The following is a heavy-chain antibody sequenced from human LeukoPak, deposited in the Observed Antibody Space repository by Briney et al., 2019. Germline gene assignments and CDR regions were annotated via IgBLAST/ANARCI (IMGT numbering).Heavy chain of an antibody. CDR2: ISYDGSNK. J-gene: IGHJ6*03. V-gene: IGHV3-30*18. CDR1: GFTFSSYG. CDR3: AKDHVYYYYYMDV. Sequence: GRSLRLSCAASGFTFSSYGMHWVRQAPGKGLEWVAVISYDGSNKYYADSVKGRFTISRDNSKNTLYLQMNSLRAEDTAVYYCAKDHVYYYYYMDVWGKGTTVTVSS.